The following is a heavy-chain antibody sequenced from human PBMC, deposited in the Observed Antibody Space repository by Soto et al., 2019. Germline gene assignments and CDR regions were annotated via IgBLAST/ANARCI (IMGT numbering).Heavy chain of an antibody. V-gene: IGHV3-49*03. J-gene: IGHJ6*02. Sequence: GGSLRLSCTASGFTFGDYAMSWFRQAPGKGLEWVGFIRSKAYGGTTEYAASVKGRFTISRDDSKSIAYLQMNSLKTEDTAVYYCTRDGDGYKPFYYYDYGMDVWGQGTTVTVSS. CDR1: GFTFGDYA. D-gene: IGHD5-12*01. CDR3: TRDGDGYKPFYYYDYGMDV. CDR2: IRSKAYGGTT.